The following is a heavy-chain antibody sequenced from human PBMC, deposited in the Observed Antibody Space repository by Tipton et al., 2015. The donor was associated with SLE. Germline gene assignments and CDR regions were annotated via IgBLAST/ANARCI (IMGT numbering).Heavy chain of an antibody. CDR3: ARNLGSYYGMDV. J-gene: IGHJ6*02. V-gene: IGHV3-33*01. CDR2: IWYDGSNK. Sequence: SLRLSCAAPGFTFSSYGMHWVRQAPGKGLEWVAVIWYDGSNKYYADSVKGRFTISRDNSKNTLYLQMNSLRAEDTAVYYCARNLGSYYGMDVWGQGTTVTVSS. D-gene: IGHD3-16*01. CDR1: GFTFSSYG.